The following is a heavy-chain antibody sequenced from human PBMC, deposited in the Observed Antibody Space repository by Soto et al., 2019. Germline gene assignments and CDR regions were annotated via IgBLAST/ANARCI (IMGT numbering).Heavy chain of an antibody. CDR2: IYSGGST. CDR3: ARESCSSTSCTNWFDP. J-gene: IGHJ5*02. Sequence: GGSLRLSCAASGFTVSSNYMSWVRQAPGKGLEWVSVIYSGGSTYYADSVKGRFTISRDNSKNTLYLQMNSLRAEDTAVYYCARESCSSTSCTNWFDPWGQGTLVTVSS. D-gene: IGHD2-2*01. V-gene: IGHV3-66*01. CDR1: GFTVSSNY.